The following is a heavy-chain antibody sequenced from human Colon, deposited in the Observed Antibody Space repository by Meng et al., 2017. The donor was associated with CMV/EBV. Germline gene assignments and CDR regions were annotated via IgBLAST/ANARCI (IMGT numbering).Heavy chain of an antibody. V-gene: IGHV3-7*01. CDR3: ARIYRNWFDP. CDR2: IKGDGSEK. Sequence: GESLKISCEVSGLTFGSCWLSWVRQAPGKEPEWVANIKGDGSEKSYVDSVKGRFTISRDNAKKLLYLQMNNVTGEDTAVYYCARIYRNWFDPWGQGTLVTVSS. J-gene: IGHJ5*02. CDR1: GLTFGSCW. D-gene: IGHD4-11*01.